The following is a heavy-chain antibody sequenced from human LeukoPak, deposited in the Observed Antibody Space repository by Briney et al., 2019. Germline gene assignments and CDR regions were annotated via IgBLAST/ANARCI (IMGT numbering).Heavy chain of an antibody. CDR2: INHSGST. CDR3: AAKYSSGPKPQYYGMDV. V-gene: IGHV4-34*01. Sequence: PSETLSLTCAVSGGSFSGYYWSWLRQPPGKGLEWIGEINHSGSTNYNPSLKSRVTISVDTSKNQFSLKLSSVTAADTAVYYCAAKYSSGPKPQYYGMDVWGQGTTVTVSS. J-gene: IGHJ6*02. CDR1: GGSFSGYY. D-gene: IGHD6-19*01.